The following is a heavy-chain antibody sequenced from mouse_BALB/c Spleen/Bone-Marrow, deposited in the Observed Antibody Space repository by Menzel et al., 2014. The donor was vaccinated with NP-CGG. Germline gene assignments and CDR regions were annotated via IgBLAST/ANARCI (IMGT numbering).Heavy chain of an antibody. J-gene: IGHJ4*01. CDR2: ITKGGGST. D-gene: IGHD4-1*01. Sequence: EVQGVESGGGLVQPGGSLKLSCATSGFTFSDYYMYWVRQAPEKRLEWVAYITKGGGSTYYPDIVKGRFTISRDNAKNTLYLQMSRLKSEDTAMYYCARQLAYAMEYWGQGTSVTVSS. CDR3: ARQLAYAMEY. CDR1: GFTFSDYY. V-gene: IGHV5-12*02.